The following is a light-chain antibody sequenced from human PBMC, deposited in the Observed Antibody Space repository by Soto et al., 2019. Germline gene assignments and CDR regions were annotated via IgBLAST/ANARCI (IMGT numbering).Light chain of an antibody. Sequence: QSVLTQPPSASGTPGQRVTISCSGSSSNIGSSYVYWYQQLPGTAPKLLIYRNNQRPSGVPDRFSGSKSGTSASLAIGGLRSEDEAYYYCAACAEIQSGHVFGIGTKVTVL. CDR3: AACAEIQSGHV. CDR2: RNN. V-gene: IGLV1-47*01. J-gene: IGLJ1*01. CDR1: SSNIGSSY.